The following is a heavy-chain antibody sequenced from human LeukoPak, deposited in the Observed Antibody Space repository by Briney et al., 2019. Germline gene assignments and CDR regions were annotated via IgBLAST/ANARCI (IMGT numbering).Heavy chain of an antibody. D-gene: IGHD3-22*01. J-gene: IGHJ4*02. V-gene: IGHV3-7*01. CDR2: IKQDGSEK. CDR1: GFTFSSYW. CDR3: ARNSDYYDYSPQSV. Sequence: GGSLRLSCAASGFTFSSYWMSWVRQAPGKGLEWVANIKQDGSEKYYVDSVKGRFTISRDNSKNMLYLQMNSLRIEDTAVYYCARNSDYYDYSPQSVWGQGTLVTVS.